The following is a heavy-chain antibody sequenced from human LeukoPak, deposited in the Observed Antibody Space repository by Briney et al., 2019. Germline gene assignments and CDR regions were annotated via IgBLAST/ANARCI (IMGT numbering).Heavy chain of an antibody. CDR2: IYYSGST. CDR1: GGSISSSSYY. D-gene: IGHD6-13*01. J-gene: IGHJ4*02. V-gene: IGHV4-39*01. CDR3: ARKRSAYSSSWHKMKLDY. Sequence: KPSETLSLTCTVSGGSISSSSYYWGWIRQPPGKGLEWIGSIYYSGSTYYNPSLKSRVTISVDTSKNQFSLKLSSVTAADTAVYYCARKRSAYSSSWHKMKLDYWGQGTLVTVSS.